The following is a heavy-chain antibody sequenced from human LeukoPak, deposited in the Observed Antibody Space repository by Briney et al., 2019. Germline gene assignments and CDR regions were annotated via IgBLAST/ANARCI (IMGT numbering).Heavy chain of an antibody. CDR3: ARASYNYDFWSGYRFGAFDI. CDR2: ISSNGGST. J-gene: IGHJ3*02. V-gene: IGHV3-64*01. D-gene: IGHD3-3*01. CDR1: GFTFSSYA. Sequence: AGGSLRLSCAASGFTFSSYAMHWVRQAPGKGLEYVSAISSNGGSTYYANSVKGRFTISRDNSKNTLYLQMGSLRAEDMAVYYCARASYNYDFWSGYRFGAFDIWGQGTMVTVSS.